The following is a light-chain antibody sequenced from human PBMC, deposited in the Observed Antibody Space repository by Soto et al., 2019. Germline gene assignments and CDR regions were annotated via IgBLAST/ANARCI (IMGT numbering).Light chain of an antibody. J-gene: IGKJ4*01. V-gene: IGKV1-6*02. Sequence: AIRMTQSPSSLSASVGDRGTITCGASQDIKHDLGWYQQKPGKAPKLLIYATSNLKSGVPSRFSGTGSGTDFTLTITGLQPEDFATYYCLHDYNYPLTFGGGTKVDIK. CDR1: QDIKHD. CDR2: ATS. CDR3: LHDYNYPLT.